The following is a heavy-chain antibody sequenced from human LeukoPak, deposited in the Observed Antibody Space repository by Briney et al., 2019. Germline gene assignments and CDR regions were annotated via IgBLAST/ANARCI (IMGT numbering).Heavy chain of an antibody. J-gene: IGHJ5*01. CDR1: GYSFISYW. CDR2: IYPGDSES. CDR3: ARGLTGYSSGWFGY. Sequence: GESLKISCKGSGYSFISYWIGWVRQMPGKGLEWMGIIYPGDSESRYKPSFQGQVTISIDKSISTAYLQWSSLKASDTAMYYCARGLTGYSSGWFGYWGQGTLVTVSS. D-gene: IGHD6-19*01. V-gene: IGHV5-51*01.